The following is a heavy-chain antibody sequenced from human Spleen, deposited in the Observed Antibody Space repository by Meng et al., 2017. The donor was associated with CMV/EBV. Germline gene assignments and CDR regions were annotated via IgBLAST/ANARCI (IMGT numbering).Heavy chain of an antibody. V-gene: IGHV3-30-3*01. D-gene: IGHD2-2*01. Sequence: YAMHWVRQAPGKGLEWVAVISYDGSNKYYADSVKGRFTISRDNSKNTLYLQMNSLRAEDTAAYYCAREGFGGYCSSTSCLLYNWFDPWGQGTLVTVSS. CDR1: YA. J-gene: IGHJ5*02. CDR2: ISYDGSNK. CDR3: AREGFGGYCSSTSCLLYNWFDP.